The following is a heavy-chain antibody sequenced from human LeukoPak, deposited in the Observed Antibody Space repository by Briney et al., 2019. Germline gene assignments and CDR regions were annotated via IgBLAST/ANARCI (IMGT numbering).Heavy chain of an antibody. CDR3: ARVRLVALPGQRSRSFDV. D-gene: IGHD2-8*02. J-gene: IGHJ3*01. CDR2: IRNKANNYAT. V-gene: IGHV3-72*01. Sequence: GGSLRLSCAASGFTFSDHYMGWVRQAPGKGLEWVGRIRNKANNYATEYAASVKDRFTISRDDSKNSLYLQMDSLRTEDTAVYHCARVRLVALPGQRSRSFDVWGQGTMVTVSS. CDR1: GFTFSDHY.